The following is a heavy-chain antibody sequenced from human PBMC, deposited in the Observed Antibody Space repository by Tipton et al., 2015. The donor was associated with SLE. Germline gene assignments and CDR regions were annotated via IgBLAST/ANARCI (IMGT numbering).Heavy chain of an antibody. Sequence: TLSLTCAVSGYSISSGYYWGWIRQPPGKGLEWIGYIYTSGSTNYNPSLKSRVTISVDTSKNQFSLKLSSVTAADTAVYYCARHARGYWYFDLWGRGTLVTVSS. CDR2: IYTSGST. J-gene: IGHJ2*01. CDR3: ARHARGYWYFDL. V-gene: IGHV4-38-2*01. CDR1: GYSISSGYY.